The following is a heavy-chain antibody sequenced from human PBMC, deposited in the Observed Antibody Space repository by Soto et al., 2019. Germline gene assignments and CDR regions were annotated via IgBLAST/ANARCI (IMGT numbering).Heavy chain of an antibody. CDR1: GFTFSSYA. Sequence: QVQLVESGGGVVQPGRSLRLSCAASGFTFSSYAMHWVRQAPGKGLEWVAVISYDGSNKYYADSVKGRFTISRDNSKNTLYLQMNSLRAEDTAVYYCARSIAALTREFYYGMDVWGQGTTVTVSS. V-gene: IGHV3-30-3*01. CDR2: ISYDGSNK. CDR3: ARSIAALTREFYYGMDV. J-gene: IGHJ6*02. D-gene: IGHD6-6*01.